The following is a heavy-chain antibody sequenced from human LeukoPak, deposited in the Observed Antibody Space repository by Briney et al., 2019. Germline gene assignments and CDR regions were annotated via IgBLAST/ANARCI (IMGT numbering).Heavy chain of an antibody. D-gene: IGHD7-27*01. CDR2: ISSSTRTT. CDR3: ARAPKLGRQGFDY. Sequence: GGSLRLSCAASGFTFSDYTMSWIRQAPGKGLEWVSDISSSTRTTYYADPVKGRFTISRDNAKNTLYLQMNSLRAEDTAVYYCARAPKLGRQGFDYWGQGTLVTVSS. CDR1: GFTFSDYT. J-gene: IGHJ4*02. V-gene: IGHV3-11*04.